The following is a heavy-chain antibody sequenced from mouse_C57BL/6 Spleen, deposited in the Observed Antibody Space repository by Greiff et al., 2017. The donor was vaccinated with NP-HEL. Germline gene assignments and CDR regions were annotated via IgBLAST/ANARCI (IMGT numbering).Heavy chain of an antibody. CDR3: ASRGYGSSYGYFDV. V-gene: IGHV1-81*01. J-gene: IGHJ1*03. Sequence: QVQLKQSGAELARPGASVKLSCKASGYTFTSYGISWVKQRTGQGLEWIGEIYPRSGNTYYNEKFKGKATLTADKSSSTAYMELRSLTSEDSAVYFCASRGYGSSYGYFDVWGTGTTVTVSS. CDR1: GYTFTSYG. CDR2: IYPRSGNT. D-gene: IGHD1-1*01.